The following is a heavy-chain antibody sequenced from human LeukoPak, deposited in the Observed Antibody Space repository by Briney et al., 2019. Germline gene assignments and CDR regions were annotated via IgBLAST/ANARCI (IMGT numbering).Heavy chain of an antibody. CDR1: GYTFTGYY. CDR2: INPNSGGT. V-gene: IGHV1-2*06. CDR3: AKANGWYGRGYFDL. J-gene: IGHJ2*01. D-gene: IGHD6-19*01. Sequence: GASVKVSCKASGYTFTGYYMHWVRQAPGQGLEWMGRINPNSGGTNYAQKFQGRVTMTRDTSISTAYMELSRLRSDDTAVYYCAKANGWYGRGYFDLWGRGTLVSVSS.